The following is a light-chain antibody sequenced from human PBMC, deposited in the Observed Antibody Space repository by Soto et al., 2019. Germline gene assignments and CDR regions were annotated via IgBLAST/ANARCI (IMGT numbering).Light chain of an antibody. CDR3: QQSDSIPIT. V-gene: IGKV1-39*01. J-gene: IGKJ5*01. CDR1: QSISRN. CDR2: ATS. Sequence: DIQMTQSPSSLSASVGDRVTITCRASQSISRNLNWYQQRPGKAPKLLIYATSSLQSGVPSRFSGSGSGTDFTLTISSLQPEDFAAYYCQQSDSIPITFGQGTRLEIK.